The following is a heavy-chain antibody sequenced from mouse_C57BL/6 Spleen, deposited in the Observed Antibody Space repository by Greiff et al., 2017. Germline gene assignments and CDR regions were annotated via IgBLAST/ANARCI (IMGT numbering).Heavy chain of an antibody. D-gene: IGHD4-1*01. V-gene: IGHV1-82*01. CDR1: GYAFSSSW. J-gene: IGHJ4*01. Sequence: VKLQESGPELVKPGASVKISCKASGYAFSSSWMNWVKQRPGKGLEWIGRIYPGDGDTNYNGKFKGKATLTADKSSSTAYMQLSSLTSEDSAVYFCARSNWDAMDYWGQGTSVTVSS. CDR2: IYPGDGDT. CDR3: ARSNWDAMDY.